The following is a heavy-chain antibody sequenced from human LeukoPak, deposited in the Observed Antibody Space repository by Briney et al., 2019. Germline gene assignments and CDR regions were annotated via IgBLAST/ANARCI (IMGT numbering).Heavy chain of an antibody. J-gene: IGHJ4*02. V-gene: IGHV3-23*01. CDR1: GFTFSNSA. CDR3: ATDY. Sequence: GGSLRLSCEASGFTFSNSAMAWVRQAPGKGLEWVSGISASGHYTYNADSVKGRFTISRDNSKNTLYLQMNSLRAEDTAVYYCATDYWGQGTLVTVSS. CDR2: ISASGHYT.